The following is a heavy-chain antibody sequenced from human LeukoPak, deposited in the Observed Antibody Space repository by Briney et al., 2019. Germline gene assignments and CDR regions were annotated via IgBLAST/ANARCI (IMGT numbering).Heavy chain of an antibody. CDR3: AKADGTSEFDY. CDR2: ISWNSGSI. V-gene: IGHV3-9*01. D-gene: IGHD1-14*01. CDR1: GFTFDDCA. Sequence: GGSLRLSCAASGFTFDDCAMHWVRQAPGKGLEWVSGISWNSGSIGYADSVKGRFTISRDNAKNSLYLQMNSLRAEDTALYYCAKADGTSEFDYWGQGTLVTVSS. J-gene: IGHJ4*02.